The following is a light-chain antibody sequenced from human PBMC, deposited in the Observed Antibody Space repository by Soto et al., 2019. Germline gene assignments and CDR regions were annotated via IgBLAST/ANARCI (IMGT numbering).Light chain of an antibody. CDR2: KPS. Sequence: DIQMTQSPSNLSASVGDRVTITCRASQSIVGWLAWYQQKPGKAPKLLIYKPSTLESGVPSRFSGSASGTEFTLNLSSMQPDDFAPYYCQQYNGYGSWTFGQGTKVEIK. V-gene: IGKV1-5*03. CDR3: QQYNGYGSWT. CDR1: QSIVGW. J-gene: IGKJ1*01.